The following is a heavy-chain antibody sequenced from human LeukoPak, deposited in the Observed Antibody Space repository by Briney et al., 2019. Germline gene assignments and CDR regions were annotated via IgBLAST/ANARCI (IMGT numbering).Heavy chain of an antibody. CDR2: IYYSGST. CDR3: LVVPAAIPKNWFDP. Sequence: SETLSLTCTVAGGSINSSSYYWGWIRQPPGKGLEWIGSIYYSGSTYYNPSLKSRVTISVDTSKNQFSLKLSSVTAGDTAVYYCLVVPAAIPKNWFDPWGQGTLLTVSS. CDR1: GGSINSSSYY. D-gene: IGHD2-2*01. V-gene: IGHV4-39*01. J-gene: IGHJ5*02.